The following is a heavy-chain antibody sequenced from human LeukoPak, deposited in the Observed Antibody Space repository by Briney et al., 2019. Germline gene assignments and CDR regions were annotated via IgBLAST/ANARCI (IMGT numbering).Heavy chain of an antibody. CDR2: INPNSGGT. CDR3: ARERSPEDYMDV. J-gene: IGHJ6*03. Sequence: ASVKVSRKASGYTFTGYLMHWVRQAPGQGLEWMGWINPNSGGTNYAQKFQGRVTMTRDTSISTAYMELRRLRSDDTAVYYCARERSPEDYMDVWGKGTTVTVSS. V-gene: IGHV1-2*02. CDR1: GYTFTGYL.